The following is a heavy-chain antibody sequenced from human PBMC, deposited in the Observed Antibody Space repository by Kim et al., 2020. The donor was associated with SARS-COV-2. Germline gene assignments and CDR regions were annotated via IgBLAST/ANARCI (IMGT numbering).Heavy chain of an antibody. Sequence: SETLSLTCTVSGYSISSGYYWGWIRQPPGKGLEWIGSIYHSGSTYYNPSLKSRVTISVDTSKNQFSLKLSSVTAADTAVYYCARVRVVPAAQFDYWGQGTLVTVSS. CDR3: ARVRVVPAAQFDY. V-gene: IGHV4-38-2*02. CDR2: IYHSGST. CDR1: GYSISSGYY. J-gene: IGHJ4*02. D-gene: IGHD2-2*01.